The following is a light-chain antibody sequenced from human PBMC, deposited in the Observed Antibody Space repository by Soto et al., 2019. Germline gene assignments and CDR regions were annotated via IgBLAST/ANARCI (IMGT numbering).Light chain of an antibody. CDR1: SGHSSYT. J-gene: IGLJ3*02. CDR3: ETWDSNTPWV. Sequence: QSVLTQSSSASASLGSSVKLTCSLSSGHSSYTIAWHQQQPGKAPRYLMKLEGSGNYNKGSGVPDRFSGSSSGADRYLTISTLQFEDEADYYCETWDSNTPWVFGGGTKLTVL. CDR2: LEGSGNY. V-gene: IGLV4-60*02.